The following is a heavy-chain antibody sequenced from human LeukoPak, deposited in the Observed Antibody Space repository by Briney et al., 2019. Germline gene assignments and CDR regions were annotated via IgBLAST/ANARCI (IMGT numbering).Heavy chain of an antibody. CDR2: VSGSGGIT. J-gene: IGHJ4*02. CDR1: GFTFNSYA. V-gene: IGHV3-23*01. D-gene: IGHD6-19*01. Sequence: GGSLRPSCAASGFTFNSYAMTWVRQAPGRELEWVSHVSGSGGITYYADSVKGRFTISRDNSKNTLYLQMNSLRAEDTAVYYCAKTTAGNSSGRYPGWPVDYWGQGTLVTVSS. CDR3: AKTTAGNSSGRYPGWPVDY.